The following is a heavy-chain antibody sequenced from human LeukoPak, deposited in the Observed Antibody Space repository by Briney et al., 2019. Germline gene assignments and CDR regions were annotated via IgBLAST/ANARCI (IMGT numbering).Heavy chain of an antibody. V-gene: IGHV1-46*01. CDR2: INPGGGST. D-gene: IGHD3-10*01. CDR1: GYTFTSYY. Sequence: GASVPVSCKASGYTFTSYYMHWVRQAPGQGLEWMGIINPGGGSTSYAQKVQGRVTMTRDTSTSTVYMELSSLRSEDTAVYYCARDGLGSGSYYPYYYYGMDVWGQGPTVIVS. J-gene: IGHJ6*02. CDR3: ARDGLGSGSYYPYYYYGMDV.